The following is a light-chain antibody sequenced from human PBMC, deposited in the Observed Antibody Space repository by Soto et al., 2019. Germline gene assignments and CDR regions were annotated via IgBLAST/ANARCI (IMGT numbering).Light chain of an antibody. CDR3: QQYGGVPYT. CDR1: ESMSRDY. V-gene: IGKV3-20*01. CDR2: GAS. Sequence: EIVLTQSPGTLSLSLGQRATLSCRASESMSRDYLAWYQQRLGQAPRLLIYGASSGATGIPDRFSGSGSGTDFTLTISRLEPEDFAIYYCQQYGGVPYTFGQGTKLEIK. J-gene: IGKJ2*01.